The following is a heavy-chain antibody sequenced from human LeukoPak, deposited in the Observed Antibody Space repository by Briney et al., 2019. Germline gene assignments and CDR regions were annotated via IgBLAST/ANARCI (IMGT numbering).Heavy chain of an antibody. J-gene: IGHJ4*02. D-gene: IGHD6-13*01. Sequence: GGSLRLSCAASGFTFSSYWMSWVRQAPGKGLEWVANIKQDGSEKYYVGSAKGRFTISRDNAKNSLYLQMNSLRAEDTAVYYCARALRYTWSSWYKKRAYYFDYWGQGTLVTVSS. CDR3: ARALRYTWSSWYKKRAYYFDY. V-gene: IGHV3-7*03. CDR1: GFTFSSYW. CDR2: IKQDGSEK.